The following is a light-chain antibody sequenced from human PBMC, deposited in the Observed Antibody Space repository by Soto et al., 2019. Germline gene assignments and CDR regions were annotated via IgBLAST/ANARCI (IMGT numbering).Light chain of an antibody. CDR1: QSISSW. CDR3: QQYNSYSPGYT. Sequence: DIQMTQSPSTLSASVGDRVTITCRASQSISSWLAWYQQKPGKAPKLLIYKASSLESGVPSRFSGSGSGTEFTHTISSLQPDDFATYYCQQYNSYSPGYTFGQGTKLEIK. CDR2: KAS. J-gene: IGKJ2*01. V-gene: IGKV1-5*03.